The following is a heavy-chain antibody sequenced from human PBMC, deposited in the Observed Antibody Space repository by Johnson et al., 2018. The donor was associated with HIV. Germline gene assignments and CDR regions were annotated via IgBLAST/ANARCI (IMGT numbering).Heavy chain of an antibody. Sequence: VQLVESGGGLAQPGGSLRLSCAASGFTFSIYAMTWVRQAPGRGLEWVSTIGGSGGPTYYADSVKGRFTISRDSSKNKMFLQMSSLRVEDTAVYYCSKYGGGGTYFSAFDIWGQGTKVTVSS. CDR2: IGGSGGPT. V-gene: IGHV3-23*04. D-gene: IGHD1-26*01. J-gene: IGHJ3*02. CDR3: SKYGGGGTYFSAFDI. CDR1: GFTFSIYA.